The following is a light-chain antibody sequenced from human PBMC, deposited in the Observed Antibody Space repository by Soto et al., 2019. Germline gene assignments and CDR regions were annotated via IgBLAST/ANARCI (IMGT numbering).Light chain of an antibody. CDR1: QDVKSW. CDR2: AAS. V-gene: IGKV1-12*01. Sequence: IQMTQSPSSVSASVGDRVTITCRASQDVKSWLAWYQQKPGKAPKLLINAASTLHTGVPSRLSGSGAGTEFNFTISAVQPEDFATYYCQQGINFPLTFGGGTRVEIK. CDR3: QQGINFPLT. J-gene: IGKJ4*01.